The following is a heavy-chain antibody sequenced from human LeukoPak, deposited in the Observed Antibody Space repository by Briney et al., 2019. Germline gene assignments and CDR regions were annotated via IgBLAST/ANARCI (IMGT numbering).Heavy chain of an antibody. Sequence: SETLSLTCTVSGGSIGSHYWSWIRQPPGKGLEWIAYLFDSVNTKDNPSLQSRLTLSADTSKNQFSLRLSSVTAADAAVYYCATIKRGSIFGYFDFWGQGIKVTVSS. V-gene: IGHV4-59*11. CDR2: LFDSVNT. CDR1: GGSIGSHY. J-gene: IGHJ4*02. D-gene: IGHD5-18*01. CDR3: ATIKRGSIFGYFDF.